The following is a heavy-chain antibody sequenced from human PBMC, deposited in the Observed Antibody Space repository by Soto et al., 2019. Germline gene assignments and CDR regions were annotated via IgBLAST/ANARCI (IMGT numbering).Heavy chain of an antibody. D-gene: IGHD3-10*01. J-gene: IGHJ5*02. V-gene: IGHV3-23*01. Sequence: GGSMRDSCGAAEGTISSYAMSWVRQAPGKGLEWVSAISGSGGSTYYADSVKGRFTISRDNSKNTLYLQMNSLRAEDTAVYYCAKEFPYGSGSLYGSWFDPRGQGTLVTVSS. CDR2: ISGSGGST. CDR3: AKEFPYGSGSLYGSWFDP. CDR1: EGTISSYA.